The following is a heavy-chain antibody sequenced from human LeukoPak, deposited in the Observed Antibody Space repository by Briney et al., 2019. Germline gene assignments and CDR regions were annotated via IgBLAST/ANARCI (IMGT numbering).Heavy chain of an antibody. D-gene: IGHD1-14*01. Sequence: SETLSLTCTVSGGSISSYYWSWIRQPPGKGLEWIGYIYYSGSTNYNPSLKSRVTISVDTSKNQFSLKLSSVTAADTAVYYCARDLPERIFDYWGQGTLVTVSS. J-gene: IGHJ4*02. CDR1: GGSISSYY. CDR2: IYYSGST. V-gene: IGHV4-59*01. CDR3: ARDLPERIFDY.